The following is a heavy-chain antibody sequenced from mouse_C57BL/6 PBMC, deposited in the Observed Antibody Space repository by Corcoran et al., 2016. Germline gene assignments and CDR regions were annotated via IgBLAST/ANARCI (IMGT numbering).Heavy chain of an antibody. CDR3: AREGALYGNYDYFYY. D-gene: IGHD2-10*02. CDR1: GYTFTSYG. J-gene: IGHJ2*01. V-gene: IGHV1-81*01. CDR2: IYPRSGNT. Sequence: QVQLQQSGAELARPGASVKLSCKASGYTFTSYGISWVKQRTGQGLEWIGEIYPRSGNTYYNEKFKGKATLTADKSSSTAYMELRSLTSEDSAVYFCAREGALYGNYDYFYYWGQGTTLTVSS.